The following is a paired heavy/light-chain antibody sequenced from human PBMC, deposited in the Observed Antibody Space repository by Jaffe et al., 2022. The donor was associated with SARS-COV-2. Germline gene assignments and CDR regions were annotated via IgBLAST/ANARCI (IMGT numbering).Light chain of an antibody. Sequence: QLVLTQSPSASASLGASIKLTCTLSSGHNRYAIAWHQQQPEKGPRYLMRVNSDGSHNKGDGIPDRFSGSSSGAERYLTISSLQSEDEADYYCQTWGTGIWVFGGGTKLTVL. CDR1: SGHNRYA. CDR2: VNSDGSH. J-gene: IGLJ3*02. V-gene: IGLV4-69*01. CDR3: QTWGTGIWV.
Heavy chain of an antibody. CDR3: AKTSGVTVTGIDY. J-gene: IGHJ4*02. Sequence: EVQLLESGGNLVQPGGSLRLSCAASGFTFSSYAMSWVRQASGKGLGWVSIVSGGGGSTYYADSVKGRFTISRDNSKNTLHLQMNNLRAEDTAVYYCAKTSGVTVTGIDYWGQGTLVTVSS. CDR2: VSGGGGST. CDR1: GFTFSSYA. D-gene: IGHD6-19*01. V-gene: IGHV3-23*01.